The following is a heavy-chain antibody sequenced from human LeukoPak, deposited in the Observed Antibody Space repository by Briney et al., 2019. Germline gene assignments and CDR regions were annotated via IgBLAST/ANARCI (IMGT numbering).Heavy chain of an antibody. CDR2: INPNSGGT. Sequence: ASVKVSCKASGYTFTGYYMRWVRQAPGQGLEWMGWINPNSGGTNYAQKFQGRVTMTRDTSISTAYMELSRLRSDDTAVYYCARSIAAAGTQDFQHWGQGTLVTVSS. J-gene: IGHJ1*01. CDR3: ARSIAAAGTQDFQH. CDR1: GYTFTGYY. V-gene: IGHV1-2*02. D-gene: IGHD6-13*01.